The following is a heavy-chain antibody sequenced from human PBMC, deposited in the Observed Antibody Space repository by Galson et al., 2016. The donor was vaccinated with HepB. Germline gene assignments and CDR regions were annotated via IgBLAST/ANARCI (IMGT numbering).Heavy chain of an antibody. CDR3: ARWNEGCDY. CDR2: IYYNGFT. D-gene: IGHD1-1*01. J-gene: IGHJ4*02. Sequence: SETLSLTCTVSGGSINNYYWNWIRQPPGKGLEWIGYIYYNGFTNYNPSLESRVTISVDTSKNQLSLRLSPVTAADTAVYYCARWNEGCDYWGQGTLVSVSS. V-gene: IGHV4-59*01. CDR1: GGSINNYY.